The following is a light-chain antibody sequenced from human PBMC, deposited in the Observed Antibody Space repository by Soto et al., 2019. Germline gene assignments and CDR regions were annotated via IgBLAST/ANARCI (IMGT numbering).Light chain of an antibody. CDR3: QQYIRWPLT. CDR2: GAS. J-gene: IGKJ4*01. V-gene: IGKV3-15*01. Sequence: EIVITQAPATLSVSPGERATLCCRASQSVSSNLAWYQQKPGQAPSLLIYGASTRATGTPARFSGSGSGTEFTLTISSLQSEDFAVYYCQQYIRWPLTFGGGTKVDI. CDR1: QSVSSN.